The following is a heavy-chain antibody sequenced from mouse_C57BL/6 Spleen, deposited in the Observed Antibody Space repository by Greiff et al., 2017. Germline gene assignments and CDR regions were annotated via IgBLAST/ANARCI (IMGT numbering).Heavy chain of an antibody. D-gene: IGHD1-1*01. V-gene: IGHV1-53*01. J-gene: IGHJ1*03. CDR3: ARSGAYYYGSSPYWYFDV. CDR1: GYTFTSYW. CDR2: INPSNGGT. Sequence: QVQLQQPGTELVKPGASVKLSCKASGYTFTSYWMHWVKQRPGQGLEWIGNINPSNGGTNYNEKFKSKATLTVDKSSSTAYLQLSSLTSADSAVYYCARSGAYYYGSSPYWYFDVWGTGTTVTVSS.